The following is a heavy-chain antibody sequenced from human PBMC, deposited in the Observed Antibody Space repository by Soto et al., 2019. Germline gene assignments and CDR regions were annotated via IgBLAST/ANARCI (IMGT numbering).Heavy chain of an antibody. J-gene: IGHJ4*02. D-gene: IGHD3-10*01. V-gene: IGHV3-33*01. CDR1: GFTFSSYG. CDR3: AREPHYDGSGSYHDGY. Sequence: QVQLVESGGGVVQPGRSLRLSCAASGFTFSSYGMHWVRQAPGKGLDRVAVLWYDGINKYYADSAKGRFTISRDNSKKPLYLQMNGLRDEDTAVYYCAREPHYDGSGSYHDGYWGQGTLVTGSS. CDR2: LWYDGINK.